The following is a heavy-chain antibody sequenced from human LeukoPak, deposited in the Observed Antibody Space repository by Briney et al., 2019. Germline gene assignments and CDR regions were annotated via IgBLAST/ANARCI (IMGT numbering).Heavy chain of an antibody. CDR2: IYYSGST. CDR1: GGSISSYY. J-gene: IGHJ6*03. CDR3: ARGVKLYYYYYMDV. Sequence: SETLSLTCTVSGGSISSYYWSWIRQPPGKGLEWIGYIYYSGSTNYNPSLKSRVTISVDTSKNQFSLKLSSVTAADTAVYYCARGVKLYYYYYMDVWGKGTTVTISS. V-gene: IGHV4-59*01.